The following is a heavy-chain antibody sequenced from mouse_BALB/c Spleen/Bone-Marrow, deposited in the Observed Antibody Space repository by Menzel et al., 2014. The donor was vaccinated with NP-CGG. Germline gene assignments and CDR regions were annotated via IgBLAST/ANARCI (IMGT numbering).Heavy chain of an antibody. CDR2: IDPANGNT. CDR1: GFNIKDTY. D-gene: IGHD1-1*01. V-gene: IGHV14-3*02. CDR3: ASYYYGRYFDL. Sequence: VQLQQSGAELVKPGASVKLSCTASGFNIKDTYMHWVKQRPEQGLEWIGRIDPANGNTKYDPKFQGKATITADTSSNTAYLQLSSLTSEDTAVYYCASYYYGRYFDLWGAGTTVTVSS. J-gene: IGHJ1*01.